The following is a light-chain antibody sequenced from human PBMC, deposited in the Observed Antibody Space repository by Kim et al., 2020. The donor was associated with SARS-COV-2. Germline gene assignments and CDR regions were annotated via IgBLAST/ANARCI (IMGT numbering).Light chain of an antibody. CDR3: QQANSFPT. J-gene: IGKJ4*01. V-gene: IGKV1-12*01. CDR1: QDINNW. Sequence: SASVGDSVTITCRASQDINNWLAWYQQNPGKAPKLLIYGASTLMGGVPSRFSGSGSGTHFTLTISSLQPEDFATYYCQQANSFPTFGGGTRVDIK. CDR2: GAS.